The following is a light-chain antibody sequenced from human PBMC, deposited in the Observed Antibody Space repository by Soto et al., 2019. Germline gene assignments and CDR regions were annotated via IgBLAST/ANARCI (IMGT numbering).Light chain of an antibody. CDR1: SCNIGNNY. Sequence: QSVLTQPPSVSAAPGQKVTMSCSGSSCNIGNNYVSWYQQLPGTAPKLLIYDNNKRPSGIPDRFSGSKSGTSATLGITGLQTGDEADYYCGTWDSSLSAVVFGGGTKVTVL. J-gene: IGLJ2*01. CDR3: GTWDSSLSAVV. V-gene: IGLV1-51*01. CDR2: DNN.